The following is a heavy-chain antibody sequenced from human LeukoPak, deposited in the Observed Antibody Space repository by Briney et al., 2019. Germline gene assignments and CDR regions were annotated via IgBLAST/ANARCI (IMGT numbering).Heavy chain of an antibody. J-gene: IGHJ6*03. CDR1: GFTFSDYY. CDR3: AGKSGNNYYYYMDV. V-gene: IGHV3-11*01. D-gene: IGHD5-12*01. CDR2: ISSSGSTI. Sequence: GGSLRLSCAASGFTFSDYYMSWIRQAPGKGLEWVSYISSSGSTIYYADSVKGRFTISRDNAKNSLYLQMNSLRAEDTAVYYCAGKSGNNYYYYMDVWGKGTTVTISS.